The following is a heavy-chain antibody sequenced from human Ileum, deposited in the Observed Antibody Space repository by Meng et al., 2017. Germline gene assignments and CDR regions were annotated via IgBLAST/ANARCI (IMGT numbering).Heavy chain of an antibody. D-gene: IGHD3-10*01. Sequence: QVQLQESGPGLVNPSQTLSLTCSVSGGPMRSGDNYWSWIRQPPGKGLEWIGYIYYSGSTYYTLSLKSRVIMSVDTSANRFSLNLNSVTAADTAVYFCARGAYLGSGYYFDYWGQGALVTVSS. J-gene: IGHJ4*02. V-gene: IGHV4-30-4*01. CDR1: GGPMRSGDNY. CDR2: IYYSGST. CDR3: ARGAYLGSGYYFDY.